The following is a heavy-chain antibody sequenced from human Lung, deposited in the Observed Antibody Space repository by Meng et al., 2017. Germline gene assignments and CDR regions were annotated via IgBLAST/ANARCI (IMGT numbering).Heavy chain of an antibody. CDR1: VSSFSDYD. Sequence: VPPHQWCDVPLEQSATTLSLSVYSVSSFSDYDGNYCRQPPGTGLEGIGEINHIRSTNYNPSLQSRASISVDTFQNNLSLYLISVTAADSAVYYCARGPTTMAHDFDYWCEGTLVTVSS. CDR3: ARGPTTMAHDFDY. D-gene: IGHD4-11*01. CDR2: INHIRST. V-gene: IGHV4-34*01. J-gene: IGHJ4*02.